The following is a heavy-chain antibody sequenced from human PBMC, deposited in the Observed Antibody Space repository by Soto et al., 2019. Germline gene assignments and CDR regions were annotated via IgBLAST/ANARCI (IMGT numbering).Heavy chain of an antibody. CDR1: GGSISSYY. Sequence: SETLSLTCTVSGGSISSYYWSWIRQPPGKGLEWIWYIYYSGSTNYNPSLKSRVTISVDTSKNQFSLKLSSVTAADTAVYYCARHIAIFGVVIHMDVWGKGTTVTVSS. CDR3: ARHIAIFGVVIHMDV. J-gene: IGHJ6*03. D-gene: IGHD3-3*01. V-gene: IGHV4-59*08. CDR2: IYYSGST.